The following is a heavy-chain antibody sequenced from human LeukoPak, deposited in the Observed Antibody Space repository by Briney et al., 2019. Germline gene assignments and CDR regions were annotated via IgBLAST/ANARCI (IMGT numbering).Heavy chain of an antibody. J-gene: IGHJ6*03. CDR1: GCTFSRYA. CDR2: ISYDGRSK. V-gene: IGHV3-30*01. CDR3: ARDQGDARNRIKGDGPYMDV. Sequence: GGSLRLSCATSGCTFSRYAFHWVRQAPGGGLEWVAVISYDGRSKFYEDSVQGRFITSRENSRNTLDLQVSSLRPEDTAVYYCARDQGDARNRIKGDGPYMDVWGKGTTIIVSS. D-gene: IGHD1-14*01.